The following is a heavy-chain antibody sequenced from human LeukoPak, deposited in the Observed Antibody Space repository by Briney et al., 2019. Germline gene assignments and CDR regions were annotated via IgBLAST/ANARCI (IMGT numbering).Heavy chain of an antibody. J-gene: IGHJ4*02. Sequence: PGGSLRLSCAASGFTFSSYAMTWVRQAPGKGLEWVSAISGSGGSTYYADSVKGRFTISRDNSKNTLYLQMNSLRAEDTAVYYCARDQEDYGGFDYWGQGTLVTVSS. D-gene: IGHD4-23*01. CDR1: GFTFSSYA. V-gene: IGHV3-23*01. CDR3: ARDQEDYGGFDY. CDR2: ISGSGGST.